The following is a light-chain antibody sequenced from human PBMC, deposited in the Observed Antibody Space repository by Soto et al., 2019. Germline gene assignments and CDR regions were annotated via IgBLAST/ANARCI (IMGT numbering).Light chain of an antibody. CDR3: QQNNYRPWT. Sequence: DIVMTQSPATLSVSPGERATLACRASQSVSSTLAWYQKKPGQAPRLLIYGASTRATGIPARFSGSGSGTEFLLTISIQPAEDFAVYYFQQNNYRPWTFGQGTKVDIK. V-gene: IGKV3-15*01. CDR1: QSVSST. CDR2: GAS. J-gene: IGKJ1*01.